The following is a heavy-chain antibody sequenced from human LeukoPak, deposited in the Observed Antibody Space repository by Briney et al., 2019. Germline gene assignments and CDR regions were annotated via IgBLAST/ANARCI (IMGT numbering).Heavy chain of an antibody. V-gene: IGHV3-23*01. Sequence: GGSLRLSCAASGFTFSSYWMHWVRQAPGKGLVWVSTISGSGGNTYYAGSVKGRFTISRDNSKNTLYLQMNSLRAEDTAVYYCAKLHNLNSDYWGQGTLVTVSS. CDR1: GFTFSSYW. J-gene: IGHJ4*02. CDR2: ISGSGGNT. CDR3: AKLHNLNSDY. D-gene: IGHD1-14*01.